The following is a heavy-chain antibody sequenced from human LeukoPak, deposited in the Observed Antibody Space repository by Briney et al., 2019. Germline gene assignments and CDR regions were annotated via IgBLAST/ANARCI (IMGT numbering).Heavy chain of an antibody. CDR1: GFTFSSYS. J-gene: IGHJ4*02. CDR3: AKDLSPGPD. V-gene: IGHV3-23*01. Sequence: GGSLRLSCAASGFTFSSYSMNSVRQAPGKGLKWVSAIIGSGLSTYYADSAKGRFTISRDNSKNTLYLQMNSLRAEDTAVYYCAKDLSPGPDWGQGTLVTVSS. CDR2: IIGSGLST.